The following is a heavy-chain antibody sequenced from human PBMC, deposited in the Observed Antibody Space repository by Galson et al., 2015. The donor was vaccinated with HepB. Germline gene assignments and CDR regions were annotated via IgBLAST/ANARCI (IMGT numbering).Heavy chain of an antibody. D-gene: IGHD6-13*01. V-gene: IGHV3-48*01. CDR2: ISNGGRTI. Sequence: SLRLSCAASGFTFSSYNMNWVRQAPGKGLEWVSYISNGGRTIDYADSVKGRFAISRDNAKKSLYLQMNSLRAEDTAVYYCARDAGYSRSHDAFDFWGQGTMVPVSS. J-gene: IGHJ3*01. CDR1: GFTFSSYN. CDR3: ARDAGYSRSHDAFDF.